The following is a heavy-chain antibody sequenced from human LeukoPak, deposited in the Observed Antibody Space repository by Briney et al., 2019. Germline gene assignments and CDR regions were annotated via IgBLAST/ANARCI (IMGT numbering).Heavy chain of an antibody. CDR1: GFAFDEHG. J-gene: IGHJ4*02. CDR2: INWSGGST. D-gene: IGHD2-2*01. CDR3: ARAPITSPFYFDY. V-gene: IGHV3-20*04. Sequence: PGGSLRLSCTASGFAFDEHGLSWVRQVQGKGLELVSGINWSGGSTGYADPLRGRFTISRDNAKNSLYLQMDSLRAEDTALYYCARAPITSPFYFDYWGQGTLVTVSS.